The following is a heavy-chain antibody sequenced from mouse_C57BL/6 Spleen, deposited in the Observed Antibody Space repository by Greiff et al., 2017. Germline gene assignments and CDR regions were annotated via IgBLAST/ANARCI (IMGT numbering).Heavy chain of an antibody. CDR1: GFSLTSYG. J-gene: IGHJ2*01. CDR3: ARNSWGNSNYYFDY. CDR2: IWSGGST. Sequence: QVQLQQSGPGLVQPSQSLSITCTVSGFSLTSYGVHWVRQSPGKGLEWLGVIWSGGSTDYNAAFISRLSISKDNSKSQVFFKMNSLQADDTAIYYCARNSWGNSNYYFDYWGQGTTLTVSS. V-gene: IGHV2-2*01. D-gene: IGHD2-5*01.